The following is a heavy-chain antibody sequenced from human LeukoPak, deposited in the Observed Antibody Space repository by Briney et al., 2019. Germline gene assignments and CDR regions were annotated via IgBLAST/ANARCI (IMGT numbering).Heavy chain of an antibody. CDR2: IYYSGST. CDR1: GGSISNY. V-gene: IGHV4-59*01. D-gene: IGHD6-6*01. Sequence: SETLSLTCTVSGGSISNYWSWIRQPPGKGLEWIGYIYYSGSTNYNPSLKSRVTISVDTSKNRFSLKLSSVTAADTAVYYCARAYSSSPYYCDDWGQGTLVTVSS. CDR3: ARAYSSSPYYCDD. J-gene: IGHJ4*02.